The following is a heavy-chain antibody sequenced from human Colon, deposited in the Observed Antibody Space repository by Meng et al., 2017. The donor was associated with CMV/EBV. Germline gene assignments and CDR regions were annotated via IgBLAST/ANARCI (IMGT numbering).Heavy chain of an antibody. CDR2: ISASGDIT. CDR1: GFSFTNAW. D-gene: IGHD5-24*01. J-gene: IGHJ4*02. Sequence: CAASGFSFTNAWMSWVRQAPGKGLEWVSVISASGDITFYTESVKGRFTIGRDTSKNTVYLQMDSLRAEDTAVYYCARAPTRKYYFHFWGQGRLVTVSS. V-gene: IGHV3-23*01. CDR3: ARAPTRKYYFHF.